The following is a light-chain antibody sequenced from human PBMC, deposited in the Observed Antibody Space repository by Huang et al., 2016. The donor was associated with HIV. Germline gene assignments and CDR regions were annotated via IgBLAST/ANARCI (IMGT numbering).Light chain of an antibody. CDR1: QSIGTN. Sequence: IILTQSPATLSVSPGEGATLTCRASQSIGTNLAWYQQGPGQAPRPLVYGAPTRATGVPVRVSGSESGTQFNLTLSSLQSEDFATYYCQHYSNWPPLTFGGGTKVDI. CDR3: QHYSNWPPLT. V-gene: IGKV3-15*01. CDR2: GAP. J-gene: IGKJ4*01.